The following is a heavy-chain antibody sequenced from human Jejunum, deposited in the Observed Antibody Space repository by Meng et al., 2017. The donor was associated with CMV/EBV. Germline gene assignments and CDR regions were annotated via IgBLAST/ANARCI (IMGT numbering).Heavy chain of an antibody. CDR1: ISSDDYD. D-gene: IGHD3-22*01. CDR2: IYYTGNT. V-gene: IGHV4-30-4*08. CDR3: ARDRAYYFDSSASAWFDP. Sequence: ISSDDYDWSWIRQPPGRGLGWIGYIYYTGNTYYNASLRGRVTMSVDTSKNQFSLNLSSVTAADTAVYYCARDRAYYFDSSASAWFDPWGQGTLVTVSS. J-gene: IGHJ5*02.